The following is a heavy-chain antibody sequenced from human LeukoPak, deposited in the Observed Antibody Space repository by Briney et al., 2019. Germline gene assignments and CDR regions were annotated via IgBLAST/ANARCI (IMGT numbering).Heavy chain of an antibody. CDR1: GFTFDDYA. J-gene: IGHJ4*02. CDR2: ISWNSGSI. D-gene: IGHD6-6*01. V-gene: IGHV3-9*03. CDR3: AKGYSSSSNGYYFDY. Sequence: GGSLRLSCAASGFTFDDYAMHWVRQAPGKGLEWVSGISWNSGSIGYADSVKGRFTIPRDNAKNSLYLQMNSLRAEDMALYYCAKGYSSSSNGYYFDYWGQGTLVTVSS.